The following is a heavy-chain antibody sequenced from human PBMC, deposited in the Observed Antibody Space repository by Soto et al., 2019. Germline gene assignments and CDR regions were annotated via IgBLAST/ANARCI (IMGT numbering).Heavy chain of an antibody. CDR1: GASISKTSSY. CDR2: INYRGTA. CDR3: VRRVNIPSWYFDL. Sequence: QVELQQSGPGVVRPSETLSLTCSVSGASISKTSSYWGWIRQPPGKGLEWIGSINYRGTAYYSPSLRSRATLSVDTSANQFSLRLMSVTAADTAFYFCVRRVNIPSWYFDLWGREKPVIVSS. J-gene: IGHJ2*01. D-gene: IGHD2-21*01. V-gene: IGHV4-39*01.